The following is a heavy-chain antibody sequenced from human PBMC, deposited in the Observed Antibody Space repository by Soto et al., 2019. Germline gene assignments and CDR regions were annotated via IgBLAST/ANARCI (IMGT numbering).Heavy chain of an antibody. V-gene: IGHV4-61*08. CDR3: ARVFGELLPNFDP. D-gene: IGHD3-10*01. CDR1: GGSISSGDYY. J-gene: IGHJ5*02. CDR2: IYYSGST. Sequence: LSLTCTVSGGSISSGDYYWSWIRQPPGKGLEWIGYIYYSGSTNYNPSLKSRVTISVDTSKNQFSLKLSSVTAADTAVYYGARVFGELLPNFDPWGQGTLVTSPQ.